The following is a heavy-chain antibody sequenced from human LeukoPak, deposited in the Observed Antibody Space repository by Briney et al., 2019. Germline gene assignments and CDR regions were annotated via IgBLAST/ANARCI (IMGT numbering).Heavy chain of an antibody. V-gene: IGHV4-39*01. CDR3: ARIGVGKFDV. J-gene: IGHJ5*02. CDR1: GGSISSSSYY. D-gene: IGHD3-10*01. CDR2: MYYSGST. Sequence: SETLSLTCTVSGGSISSSSYYWGWIRQPPEKGLEWIGTMYYSGSTYYNPSLKSRVTISVDTSKNQFSLKLSSVTAADTAVYYCARIGVGKFDVWGQGTLVTVSS.